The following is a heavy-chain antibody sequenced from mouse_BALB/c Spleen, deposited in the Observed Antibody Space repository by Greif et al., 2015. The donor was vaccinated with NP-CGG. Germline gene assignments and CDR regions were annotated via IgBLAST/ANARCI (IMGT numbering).Heavy chain of an antibody. D-gene: IGHD1-1*01. J-gene: IGHJ2*01. CDR2: INPYNGDT. V-gene: IGHV1-20*02. CDR1: GYSFTGYF. CDR3: ARSDYYGSSDY. Sequence: EVQLQESGHELVKPGASVKISCKASGYSFTGYFMNWVMQSHGKSLEWIGRINPYNGDTFYNQKFKGKATLTVDKSSSTAHMELRSLASEDSAVYYCARSDYYGSSDYWGQGTTLTVSS.